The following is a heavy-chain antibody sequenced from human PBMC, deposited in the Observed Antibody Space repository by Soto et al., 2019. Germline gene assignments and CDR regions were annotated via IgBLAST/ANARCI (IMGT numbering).Heavy chain of an antibody. Sequence: QVHLVESGGGVVQPGRSLRLSCAASGFSFSNHAMHWVRQAPGKGLEWLTVISFDGANKYYADSVKGRLTISRDNSKNTLYLQMSSLRAEDTAFYYCARDRRPQGTVNFDHWGQGTPVTVSS. J-gene: IGHJ4*02. CDR2: ISFDGANK. D-gene: IGHD1-7*01. CDR1: GFSFSNHA. CDR3: ARDRRPQGTVNFDH. V-gene: IGHV3-30-3*01.